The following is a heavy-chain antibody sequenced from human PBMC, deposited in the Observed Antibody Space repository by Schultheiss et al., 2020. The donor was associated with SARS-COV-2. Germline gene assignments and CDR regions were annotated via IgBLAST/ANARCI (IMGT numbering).Heavy chain of an antibody. V-gene: IGHV3-74*01. Sequence: GGSLRLSCAASGFTFSDYWMHWVRQAPGKGLLWVSRINSDGGSTSYADSVKGRFTISRDNAKNTLYLQMNSLRVEDTAVYYCAKSYYDSSGYPYFNYWGQGTLVTVSS. CDR3: AKSYYDSSGYPYFNY. CDR1: GFTFSDYW. CDR2: INSDGGST. J-gene: IGHJ4*02. D-gene: IGHD3-22*01.